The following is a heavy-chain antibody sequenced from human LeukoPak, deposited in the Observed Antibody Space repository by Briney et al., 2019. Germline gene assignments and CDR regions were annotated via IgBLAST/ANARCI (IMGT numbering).Heavy chain of an antibody. Sequence: GGSLRLSCAASGFTFSDYYMSWIRQAPGKGLVWVANIKQDGGEKYYMDSVKGRFTISRDNAKNSLYLQMTSLRAEDTAVYYCASQTSSWDAFDIWGQGTMVTVSS. D-gene: IGHD6-13*01. CDR2: IKQDGGEK. J-gene: IGHJ3*02. CDR1: GFTFSDYY. V-gene: IGHV3-7*01. CDR3: ASQTSSWDAFDI.